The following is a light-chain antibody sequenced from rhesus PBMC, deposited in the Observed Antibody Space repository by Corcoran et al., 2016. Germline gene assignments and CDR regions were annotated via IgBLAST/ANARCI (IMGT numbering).Light chain of an antibody. CDR1: QSISSW. V-gene: IGKV1-22*01. CDR2: KAA. CDR3: LQYRSSPWT. J-gene: IGKJ1*01. Sequence: DIQMTQSPSSLSASVGDTVTITCRASQSISSWLDWYQQKPGKAPKLLIYKAASLQSGVPSRFSGSGSGTDFTLTLRSLQPEDFSTYYCLQYRSSPWTFGQGTKVEIK.